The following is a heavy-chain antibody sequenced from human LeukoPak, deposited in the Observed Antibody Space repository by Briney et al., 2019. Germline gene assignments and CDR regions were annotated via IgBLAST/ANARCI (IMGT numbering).Heavy chain of an antibody. V-gene: IGHV1-8*02. Sequence: ASVKVSCKASGYTFTGYYMHWVRQAPGQGLEWMGWMNPNSGNTGYAQKFQGRVTMTRNTSISTAYMELSSLRSEDTAVYYCARVGAVAGISYYYYMDVWGKGTTVTISS. CDR3: ARVGAVAGISYYYYMDV. CDR2: MNPNSGNT. J-gene: IGHJ6*03. D-gene: IGHD6-19*01. CDR1: GYTFTGYY.